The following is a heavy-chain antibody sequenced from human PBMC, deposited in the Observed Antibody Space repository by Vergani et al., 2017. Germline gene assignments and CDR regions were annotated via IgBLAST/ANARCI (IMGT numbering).Heavy chain of an antibody. Sequence: QVQLQQWGAGLLKPSETLSLTCAVYGGSFSGYYWSWIRQPPGKGLEWIGEINHSGSTNYNPSLKSRVTISVDTSKNQFSLKLSSVTAADTAVYYCARDNGYSSSSLAYWGQGTLVTVSS. V-gene: IGHV4-34*01. CDR1: GGSFSGYY. J-gene: IGHJ4*02. CDR3: ARDNGYSSSSLAY. D-gene: IGHD6-6*01. CDR2: INHSGST.